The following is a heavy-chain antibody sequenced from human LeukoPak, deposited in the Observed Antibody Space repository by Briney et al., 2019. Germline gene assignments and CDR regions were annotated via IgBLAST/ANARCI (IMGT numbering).Heavy chain of an antibody. J-gene: IGHJ6*02. D-gene: IGHD3-10*01. V-gene: IGHV1-2*02. CDR2: INPNSGGT. CDR3: ARLARGSNYYYGMDV. CDR1: GDTVTGDY. Sequence: GGSAKVSWRASGDTVTGDYMGWGRQAPKQGLEWMGWINPNSGGTNYAQKFQGRVTMTRDTSISTAYMELSRLRSDDTAVYYCARLARGSNYYYGMDVWGQGTTVTVSS.